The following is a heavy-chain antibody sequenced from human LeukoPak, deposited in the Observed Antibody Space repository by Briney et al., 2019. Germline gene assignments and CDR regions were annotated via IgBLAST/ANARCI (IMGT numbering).Heavy chain of an antibody. D-gene: IGHD1-26*01. CDR1: GYSFINYG. Sequence: ASVKVSCKASGYSFINYGVSWVRQAPGQGLEWMGWISTYNGDTNYAQKLQGRVTMTTDTSTTTVYMELSSLRSEDTAVYYCARDASGSIDYWGQGTLVTVSS. J-gene: IGHJ4*02. V-gene: IGHV1-18*01. CDR2: ISTYNGDT. CDR3: ARDASGSIDY.